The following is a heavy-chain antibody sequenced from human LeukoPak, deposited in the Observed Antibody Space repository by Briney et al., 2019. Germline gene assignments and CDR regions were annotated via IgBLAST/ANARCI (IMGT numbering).Heavy chain of an antibody. V-gene: IGHV3-23*01. CDR3: AKETGGDDSAYFDH. D-gene: IGHD2-21*02. CDR2: ITSSGRTA. CDR1: GFTFSRHA. Sequence: GGSLRLSCGASGFTFSRHAMSWVRQAPGKGLEWVSVITSSGRTAYYGDSVKGRFTMSRDNSKNTLYLQMNSLRPEGTAVYYCAKETGGDDSAYFDHWGQGTLVTVSS. J-gene: IGHJ4*02.